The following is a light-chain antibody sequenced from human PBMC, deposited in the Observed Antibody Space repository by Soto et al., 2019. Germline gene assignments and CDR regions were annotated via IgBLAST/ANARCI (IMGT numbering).Light chain of an antibody. CDR3: QRGCNS. J-gene: IGKJ4*01. CDR1: QSVSRS. Sequence: EIVLTQSPATLSLSPGDRAVLSCRASQSVSRSLTWYQHKPGQAPRLLIYDPSTRATGIPRRFSGSGSGTHFTLTISSLETEDVALYYCQRGCNSFGGGTKVEIK. V-gene: IGKV3-11*01. CDR2: DPS.